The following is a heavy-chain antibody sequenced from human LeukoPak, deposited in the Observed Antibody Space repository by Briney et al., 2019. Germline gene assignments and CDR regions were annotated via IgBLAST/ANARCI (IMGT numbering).Heavy chain of an antibody. V-gene: IGHV4-30-4*08. Sequence: SETLSLTCTVSGGSISSSSYYWGWIRQPPGKGLEWIGYIYYSGSTYYNPSLNSRVTISVDTSKNQFSLKLSSVTAADTAVYYCARDDALDAFDIWGQGTMVTVSS. CDR3: ARDDALDAFDI. CDR1: GGSISSSSYY. J-gene: IGHJ3*02. CDR2: IYYSGST.